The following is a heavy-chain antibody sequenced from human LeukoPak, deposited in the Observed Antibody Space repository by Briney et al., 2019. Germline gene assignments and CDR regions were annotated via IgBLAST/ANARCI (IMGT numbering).Heavy chain of an antibody. Sequence: PGGSLRLSCAVSGFTVSSNYMSWVRQAPGKGLEWVSLIYSGGDTYYADSVKGRFTISRDNSKNTLYLQMNSLTAEDTAVYYCGRTFLSGDGYKVGYFDYWGQGTLVTVSS. V-gene: IGHV3-53*01. D-gene: IGHD5-24*01. J-gene: IGHJ4*02. CDR2: IYSGGDT. CDR3: GRTFLSGDGYKVGYFDY. CDR1: GFTVSSNY.